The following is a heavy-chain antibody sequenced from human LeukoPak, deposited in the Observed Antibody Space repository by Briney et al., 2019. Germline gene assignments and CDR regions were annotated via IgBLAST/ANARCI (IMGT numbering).Heavy chain of an antibody. D-gene: IGHD3-22*01. CDR1: GGSISSYY. V-gene: IGHV4-59*08. Sequence: PSETLSLTCTASGGSISSYYWSWIRQPPGKGLEWIGYIYYSGSTNYNPSLKSRVTISVDTSKNQFSLKLSSVTAADTAVYYCARHRGDYYDSSGPNAMPKDWGQGTLVTVSS. J-gene: IGHJ4*02. CDR3: ARHRGDYYDSSGPNAMPKD. CDR2: IYYSGST.